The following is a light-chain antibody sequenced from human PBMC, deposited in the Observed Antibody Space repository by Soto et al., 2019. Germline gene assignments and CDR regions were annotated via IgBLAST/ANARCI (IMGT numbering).Light chain of an antibody. Sequence: IQMTQSPSSLSASVGDRVTITCRASRYIRSDLSWYQQRPGQAPKVLIYAASSLQSGVPSRFGGSGSGTDFTLTISSLQPEDFATYYCLQDYNYPWTFSQGTKVDIK. CDR3: LQDYNYPWT. CDR1: RYIRSD. CDR2: AAS. V-gene: IGKV1-6*01. J-gene: IGKJ1*01.